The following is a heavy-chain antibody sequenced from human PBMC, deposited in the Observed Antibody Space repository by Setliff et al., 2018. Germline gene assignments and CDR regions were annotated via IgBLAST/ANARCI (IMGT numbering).Heavy chain of an antibody. J-gene: IGHJ4*02. CDR3: ASYGSNY. CDR1: DFSINSGYY. Sequence: SETLSLTCSVSDFSINSGYYWGWIRQSPGEGLEWIGYIYYSGSTNYNPSLKSRVTISVDTSKNQFSLKLSSVTAADTAVYYCASYGSNYWGQGTLVTVSS. V-gene: IGHV4-61*01. D-gene: IGHD1-26*01. CDR2: IYYSGST.